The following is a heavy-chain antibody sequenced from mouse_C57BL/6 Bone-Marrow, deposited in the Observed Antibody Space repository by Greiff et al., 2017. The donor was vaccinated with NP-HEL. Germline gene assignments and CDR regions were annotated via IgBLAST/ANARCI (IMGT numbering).Heavy chain of an antibody. CDR2: FHPYNDDT. CDR3: SRGGNYWYYFDY. J-gene: IGHJ2*01. V-gene: IGHV1-47*01. Sequence: VQLQQSGAELVKPGASVKMSCKASGYTFTTYPIEWVKQNHGQSLEWIGNFHPYNDDTEYNEKFKNKATLTVEKSSSTVYLELSRLTSYDSSVYYGSRGGNYWYYFDYWGQGTTLTVSS. CDR1: GYTFTTYP. D-gene: IGHD2-1*01.